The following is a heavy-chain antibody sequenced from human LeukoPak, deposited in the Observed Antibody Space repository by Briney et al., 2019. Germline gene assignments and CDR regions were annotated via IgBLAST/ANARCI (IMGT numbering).Heavy chain of an antibody. D-gene: IGHD3-3*01. J-gene: IGHJ4*02. CDR2: MNPNSGNT. CDR3: ARAPIHPHFSVFWGGSNYSFDY. CDR1: GYTFISYD. V-gene: IGHV1-8*01. Sequence: ASVKVSCKASGYTFISYDINWVRQATGQGLEWMGWMNPNSGNTGYAQKFQGRVTMTRNTSISTAYMELSSLRSEDTAVYYCARAPIHPHFSVFWGGSNYSFDYGGRGPLVTVS.